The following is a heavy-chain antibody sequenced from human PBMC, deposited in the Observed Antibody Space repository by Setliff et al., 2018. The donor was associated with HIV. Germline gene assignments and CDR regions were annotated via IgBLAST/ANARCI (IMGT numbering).Heavy chain of an antibody. D-gene: IGHD3-22*01. CDR1: GGSISSYY. V-gene: IGHV4-59*01. CDR2: IHNSGST. CDR3: ARADNLIVGSYYFDY. J-gene: IGHJ4*02. Sequence: SETLSLTCTVSGGSISSYYWSWIRQPPGKGLEWIGYIHNSGSTNYNPSLKSRVSLSVDTSKNQFSLRLSSVTAADTAVYYCARADNLIVGSYYFDYWGQGTLVTVSS.